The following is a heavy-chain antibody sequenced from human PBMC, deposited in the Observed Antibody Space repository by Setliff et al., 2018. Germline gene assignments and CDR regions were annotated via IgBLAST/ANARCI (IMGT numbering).Heavy chain of an antibody. CDR2: IYHSGST. V-gene: IGHV4-31*03. D-gene: IGHD3-3*01. J-gene: IGHJ6*03. CDR1: GGPISSGGYY. Sequence: PSETLSLTCTVSGGPISSGGYYWSWIRQHPGKGLEWIGYIYHSGSTYYNPSLKSRVTISVDTSKNQFFLKLSSVTAADTAVYYCARGIPAYDFWSGYYIGYYYYMDVWGKGTTVTVSS. CDR3: ARGIPAYDFWSGYYIGYYYYMDV.